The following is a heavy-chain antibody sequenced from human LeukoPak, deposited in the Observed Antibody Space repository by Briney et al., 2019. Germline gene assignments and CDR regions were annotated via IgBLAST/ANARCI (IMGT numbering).Heavy chain of an antibody. J-gene: IGHJ4*02. Sequence: SETLSLTCTVSGGSIISNSHYWGWLRQSPGKGLEWIGSLFHSGSAYYNPSLTSSPKSRVAISGDTSKNQFSLKLSSVTAADTAVYYCARHFKAGVVPPRDYFDYWGQGTLVTVSS. CDR1: GGSIISNSHY. D-gene: IGHD3-22*01. CDR3: ARHFKAGVVPPRDYFDY. CDR2: LFHSGSA. V-gene: IGHV4-39*01.